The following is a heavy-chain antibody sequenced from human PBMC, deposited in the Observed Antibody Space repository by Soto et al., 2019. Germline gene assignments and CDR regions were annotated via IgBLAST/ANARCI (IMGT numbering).Heavy chain of an antibody. J-gene: IGHJ3*02. CDR3: ARANWDSSGYYSHAFAI. CDR2: IIPIFGTA. V-gene: IGHV1-69*13. CDR1: GGTFSSYA. Sequence: SVKVSCKASGGTFSSYAISWVRQAPGQGLEWMGGIIPIFGTANYAQKFQGRVTITADESTSTAYMELSSLRSEDTAVYYCARANWDSSGYYSHAFAIWGQGTMVTVSS. D-gene: IGHD3-22*01.